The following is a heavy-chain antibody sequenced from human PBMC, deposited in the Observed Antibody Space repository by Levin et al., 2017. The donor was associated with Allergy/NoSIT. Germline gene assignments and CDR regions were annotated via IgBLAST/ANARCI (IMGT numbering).Heavy chain of an antibody. D-gene: IGHD6-19*01. Sequence: GESLKISCAASGLTVSRNYMSWVRQAPGKGLEWVSVIYSGGSTYYADSVKGRFTISRDNSKNTLYLQMDSLRAEDTAVYYCASRAVAAYYYFDYWGQGTLVTVSS. CDR3: ASRAVAAYYYFDY. V-gene: IGHV3-53*01. CDR2: IYSGGST. CDR1: GLTVSRNY. J-gene: IGHJ4*02.